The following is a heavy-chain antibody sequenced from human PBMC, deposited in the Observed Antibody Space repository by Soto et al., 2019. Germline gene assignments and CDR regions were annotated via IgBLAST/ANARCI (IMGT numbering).Heavy chain of an antibody. CDR3: ARGVDLYCSGGSCYSWFDP. V-gene: IGHV1-2*04. CDR1: GYTFTGYY. J-gene: IGHJ5*02. CDR2: INPNSGGT. D-gene: IGHD2-15*01. Sequence: QVQLVQSGAEVKKPGASVKVSCKASGYTFTGYYMHWVRQAPGQGLEWMGWINPNSGGTNYAQKCQGWVTMTRDASISTAYMELSRLRSDDTGVYYCARGVDLYCSGGSCYSWFDPWGQGTLVTVSS.